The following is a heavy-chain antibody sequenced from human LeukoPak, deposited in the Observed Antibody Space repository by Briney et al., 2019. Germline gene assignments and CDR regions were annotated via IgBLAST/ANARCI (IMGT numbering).Heavy chain of an antibody. CDR2: INPNSGGT. V-gene: IGHV1-2*02. D-gene: IGHD6-6*01. J-gene: IGHJ4*02. Sequence: ASVKVSCKASGYTFTGYYMRWVRQAPGQGLEWMGWINPNSGGTNYAQKFQGRVTMTRDTSISTAYMELSRLRSDDTAVYYCARFRRGRYYFDYWGQGTLVTVSS. CDR1: GYTFTGYY. CDR3: ARFRRGRYYFDY.